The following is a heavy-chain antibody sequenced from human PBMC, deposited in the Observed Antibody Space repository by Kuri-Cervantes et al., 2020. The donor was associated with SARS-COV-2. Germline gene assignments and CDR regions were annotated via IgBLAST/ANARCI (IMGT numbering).Heavy chain of an antibody. D-gene: IGHD1-26*01. V-gene: IGHV4-30-4*08. CDR3: ARNQVGGYYYYYMDV. J-gene: IGHJ6*03. CDR1: GGSISSGDYY. CDR2: IYYSGST. Sequence: CTLAGGSISSGDYYWSWIRQPPGKGLEWTGYIYYSGSTYYNPSLKSRVTISVDTSKNQFSLKLSSVTAADTAVYYCARNQVGGYYYYYMDVWGKGTTVTVSS.